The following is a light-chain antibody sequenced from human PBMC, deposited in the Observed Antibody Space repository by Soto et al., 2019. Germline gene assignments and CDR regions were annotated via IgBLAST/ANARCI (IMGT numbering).Light chain of an antibody. Sequence: EIVMTQSPATLSVSPGERATLSCRASQSVSSNLAWYQQKPGQAPRLLIYGASTRATGIPARFSGSGSGTEFTLTISSLQSEDFAVYYCQQYNNWPPPITFGQGTRWRL. J-gene: IGKJ5*01. CDR2: GAS. V-gene: IGKV3-15*01. CDR1: QSVSSN. CDR3: QQYNNWPPPIT.